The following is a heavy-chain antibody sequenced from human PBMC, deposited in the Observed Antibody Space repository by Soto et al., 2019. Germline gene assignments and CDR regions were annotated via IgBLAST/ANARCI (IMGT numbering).Heavy chain of an antibody. J-gene: IGHJ4*01. V-gene: IGHV2-5*02. D-gene: IGHD3-22*01. CDR3: AHIYDIRGYRLGYFDY. Sequence: QITLKESGPTLVKPTQTLTLTCTFSGFSLSTSGVGVVWIRQPPGTALEWLALIYWDDDKRYTPYLKSRLTITKDNSKNQVVLTMTNMDTVDTATYYCAHIYDIRGYRLGYFDYWGHGTLFTVSS. CDR2: IYWDDDK. CDR1: GFSLSTSGVG.